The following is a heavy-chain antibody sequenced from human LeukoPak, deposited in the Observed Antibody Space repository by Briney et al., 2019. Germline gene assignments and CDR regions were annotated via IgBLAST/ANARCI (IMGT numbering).Heavy chain of an antibody. D-gene: IGHD2-2*01. CDR2: INHSGST. CDR1: GGSFSGYY. J-gene: IGHJ3*02. V-gene: IGHV4-34*01. CDR3: ARYTLGYCSSTSCYVGAFDI. Sequence: PSETLSLTCAVYGGSFSGYYWSWIRQPPGKGLEWIGEINHSGSTNYNPSLKSRVTISVDTSKNQFSLKLSSVTAADTAVYYCARYTLGYCSSTSCYVGAFDIWGQGRMVTVSS.